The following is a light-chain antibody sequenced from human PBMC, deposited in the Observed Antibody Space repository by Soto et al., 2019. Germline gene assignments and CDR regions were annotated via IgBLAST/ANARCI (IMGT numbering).Light chain of an antibody. CDR2: GAS. V-gene: IGKV3-15*01. J-gene: IGKJ5*01. Sequence: IVLTKSPGTLSLSPGERATLSCRASQYITIYLAWYQQKPGQAPRLLIYGASTRATGIPARFSGSGSGTEFTLTISSLQSEDFAVYYCQQYYNWPITCGQGTRLGL. CDR1: QYITIY. CDR3: QQYYNWPIT.